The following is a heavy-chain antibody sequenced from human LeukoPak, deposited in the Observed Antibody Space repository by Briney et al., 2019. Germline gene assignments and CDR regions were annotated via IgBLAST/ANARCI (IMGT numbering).Heavy chain of an antibody. Sequence: ASVKVSCKTSGYSFILYGISWVRQAPGQGPEWMGWISTSTGDTKYTQKFQGRVTLTTDTSTSTAYMELSSLRSDDTAVYYCARDDDYGIFVNVDYWGQGTLVTVSS. D-gene: IGHD4-17*01. CDR1: GYSFILYG. CDR3: ARDDDYGIFVNVDY. J-gene: IGHJ4*02. CDR2: ISTSTGDT. V-gene: IGHV1-18*01.